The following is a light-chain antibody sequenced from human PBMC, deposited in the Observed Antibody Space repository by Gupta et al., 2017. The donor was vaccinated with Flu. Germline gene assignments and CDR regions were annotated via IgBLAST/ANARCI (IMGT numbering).Light chain of an antibody. CDR3: SSYTTSYTFV. Sequence: QSALTQPPSVSGSPGQSVTISCTGTGSDVGTYNRVSWYRQPPGTAPKLIIYEVSNRPSGVPDRFSGSKSGNTASLTISGLQGEDEADYYCSSYTTSYTFVVGTGTKVTVL. CDR2: EVS. CDR1: GSDVGTYNR. J-gene: IGLJ1*01. V-gene: IGLV2-18*02.